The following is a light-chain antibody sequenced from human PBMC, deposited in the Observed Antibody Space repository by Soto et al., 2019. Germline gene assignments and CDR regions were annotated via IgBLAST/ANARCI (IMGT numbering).Light chain of an antibody. CDR2: EVS. J-gene: IGLJ2*01. V-gene: IGLV2-8*01. CDR3: SSYAGSNFVV. CDR1: SSDVGGYKY. Sequence: QSVLTQPPSASGSPGQSVTNSCTGTSSDVGGYKYVSWYQQHPGKAPKFMIYEVSKRPSGVPDRFSGSKSGNTASLTVSGLQAEHEADYYCSSYAGSNFVVFGGGTKLTVL.